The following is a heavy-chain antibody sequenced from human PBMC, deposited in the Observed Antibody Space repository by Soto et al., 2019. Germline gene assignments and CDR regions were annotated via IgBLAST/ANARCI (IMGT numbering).Heavy chain of an antibody. D-gene: IGHD3-16*01. CDR2: ISYSGST. CDR1: GGXXXXXX. J-gene: IGHJ3*02. Sequence: SETLSLTCXVSGGXXXXXXXXXXXQPPGXGLEWIGFISYSGSTNSNSSLKSRVTMSVDTSKKQLSLKLSSVTAADTALYYCAREVDSGGGEFDIWGQGIMVTVSS. CDR3: AREVDSGGGEFDI. V-gene: IGHV4-59*01.